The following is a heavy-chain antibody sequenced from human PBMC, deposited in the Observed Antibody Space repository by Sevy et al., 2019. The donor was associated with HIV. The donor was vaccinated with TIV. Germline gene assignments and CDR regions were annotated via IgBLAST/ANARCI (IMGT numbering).Heavy chain of an antibody. V-gene: IGHV4-59*01. CDR2: IYFTGNT. D-gene: IGHD1-1*01. CDR3: ARDSTTRPRVLDY. J-gene: IGHJ4*02. CDR1: AGSISSYF. Sequence: SDTLSLTCSVSAGSISSYFWTWVRQSPGKGLEWIGNIYFTGNTDYSPALKSRVILSLDTSKSQFSLTLKSVTAADTAIYFCARDSTTRPRVLDYWGQGTLVTVSS.